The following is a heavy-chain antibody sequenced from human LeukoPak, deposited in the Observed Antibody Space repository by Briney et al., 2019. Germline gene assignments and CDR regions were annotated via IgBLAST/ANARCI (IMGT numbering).Heavy chain of an antibody. CDR2: IIPIFGIA. Sequence: SVKVSCKASGGTFISYAISWVRQAPGQGLEWMGRIIPIFGIANYAQKFQGRVTITADKSTSTAYMELSSLRSEDTAVYYCARDQKPDIVVVPAARPHWFDPWGQGTLVTVSS. CDR3: ARDQKPDIVVVPAARPHWFDP. V-gene: IGHV1-69*04. CDR1: GGTFISYA. D-gene: IGHD2-2*01. J-gene: IGHJ5*02.